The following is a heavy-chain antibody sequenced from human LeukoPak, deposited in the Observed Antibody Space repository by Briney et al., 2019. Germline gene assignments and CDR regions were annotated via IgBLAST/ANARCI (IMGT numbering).Heavy chain of an antibody. V-gene: IGHV1-18*01. J-gene: IGHJ1*01. CDR2: ISGYSGNT. CDR1: GYAFTNYG. CDR3: ARDDYCSGGNCYSRVYFQH. D-gene: IGHD2-15*01. Sequence: GASVKVSCKASGYAFTNYGISWVRQAPGQGLEWMGWISGYSGNTNYAQKLQGRVTMTTDTSTSTAYMELRSLRSDDTAVYYCARDDYCSGGNCYSRVYFQHWGQGTLVTVSS.